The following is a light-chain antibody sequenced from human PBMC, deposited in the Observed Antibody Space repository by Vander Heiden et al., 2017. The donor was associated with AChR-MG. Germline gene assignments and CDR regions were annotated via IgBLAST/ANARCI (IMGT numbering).Light chain of an antibody. J-gene: IGKJ4*01. CDR2: DAS. CDR3: QQRSTRPRT. Sequence: EIVLTPSPATLSLSPGERATLSCRASQSVSSYLAWYQQKPGQAPRLLIYDASNRATGIPARFSGSGSGTDFTLTISSLEPEDFAVYYCQQRSTRPRTFGGGTKVEIK. CDR1: QSVSSY. V-gene: IGKV3-11*01.